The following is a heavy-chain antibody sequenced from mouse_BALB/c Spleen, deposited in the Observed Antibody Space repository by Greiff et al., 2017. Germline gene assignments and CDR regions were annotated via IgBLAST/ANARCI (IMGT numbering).Heavy chain of an antibody. CDR2: IFPGTGTT. D-gene: IGHD2-1*01. CDR3: ARSDVNYGYYAMDY. J-gene: IGHJ4*01. V-gene: IGHV1S132*01. CDR1: GYTFTSYW. Sequence: VQLQESGAELVKPGASVKLSCKTSGYTFTSYWIQWVKQRPGQGLGWIGEIFPGTGTTYYNEKFKGKATLTIDTSSSTAYMQLSSLTSEDSAFYVCARSDVNYGYYAMDYWGQGTSVTVSS.